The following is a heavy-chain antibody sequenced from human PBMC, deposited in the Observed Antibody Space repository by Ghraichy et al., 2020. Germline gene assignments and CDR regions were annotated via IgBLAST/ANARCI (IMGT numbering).Heavy chain of an antibody. CDR2: IYYSGST. D-gene: IGHD6-13*01. Sequence: SETLSLTCTVSGGSISSYYWSWIRQPPGKGLEWIGYIYYSGSTNYNPSLKSRVTISVDTSKNQFSLKLSSVTAADTAVYYCARGMEQQLVGSWYFDLWGRGTLVTVSS. CDR3: ARGMEQQLVGSWYFDL. CDR1: GGSISSYY. J-gene: IGHJ2*01. V-gene: IGHV4-59*01.